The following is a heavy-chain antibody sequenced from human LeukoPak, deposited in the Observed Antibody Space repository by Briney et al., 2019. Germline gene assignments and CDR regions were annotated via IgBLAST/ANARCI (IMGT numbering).Heavy chain of an antibody. J-gene: IGHJ4*02. D-gene: IGHD1-1*01. CDR1: GYMVSDYY. V-gene: IGHV1-2*02. Sequence: ASVTVSCKTSGYMVSDYYMHWVRQAPGQGLEWMGWLRGDTGDTDSPQKFKGRVTMTRDTATNTAYMQLSRLTHDDTAMYFCARVRDNACDYWGQGTLVTVSS. CDR2: LRGDTGDT. CDR3: ARVRDNACDY.